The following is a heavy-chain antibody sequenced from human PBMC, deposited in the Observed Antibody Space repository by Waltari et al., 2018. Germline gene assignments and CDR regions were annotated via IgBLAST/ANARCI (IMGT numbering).Heavy chain of an antibody. CDR3: ARHGTRITMTSSFHY. CDR1: GYSISSGYY. CDR2: IYHSGST. D-gene: IGHD3-3*01. J-gene: IGHJ4*02. Sequence: QVQLQESGPGLVKPSETLSLTCVVSGYSISSGYYWGWIRQPPGKGLERIGSIYHSGSTYHNPSLKSRVTMSIDTSRNQCSLKLTSVTAADTAVYYCARHGTRITMTSSFHYWGQGTLVTVSS. V-gene: IGHV4-38-2*01.